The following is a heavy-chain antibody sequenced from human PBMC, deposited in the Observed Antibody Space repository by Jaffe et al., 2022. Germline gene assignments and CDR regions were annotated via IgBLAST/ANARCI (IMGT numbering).Heavy chain of an antibody. V-gene: IGHV3-9*01. Sequence: EVQLVESGGGLVQPGRSLRLSCAASGFTFDDYAMHWVRQAPGKGLEWVSGISWNSGSIGYADSVKGRFTISRDNAKNSLYLQMNSLRAEDTALYYCAKVNRLFDWPRPGAFDIWGQGTMVTVSS. D-gene: IGHD3-9*01. J-gene: IGHJ3*02. CDR2: ISWNSGSI. CDR1: GFTFDDYA. CDR3: AKVNRLFDWPRPGAFDI.